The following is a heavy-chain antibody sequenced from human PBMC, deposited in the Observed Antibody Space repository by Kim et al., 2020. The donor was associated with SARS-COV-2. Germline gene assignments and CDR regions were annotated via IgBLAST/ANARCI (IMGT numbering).Heavy chain of an antibody. V-gene: IGHV4-31*03. Sequence: SETLSLTCTVSGGSISSGGYYWSWIRQHPGKGLEWIGYIYYSGSTYYNPSLKSRVTISVDTSKNQFSLKLSSVTAADTAVYYCAREGYYDFWSGFGRPASYWYFDLWGRGTLVTVSS. CDR2: IYYSGST. CDR1: GGSISSGGYY. D-gene: IGHD3-3*01. J-gene: IGHJ2*01. CDR3: AREGYYDFWSGFGRPASYWYFDL.